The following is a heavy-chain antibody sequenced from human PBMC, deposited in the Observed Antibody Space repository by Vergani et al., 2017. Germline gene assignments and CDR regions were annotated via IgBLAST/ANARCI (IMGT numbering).Heavy chain of an antibody. CDR3: ARSARVDFWSGYYIYYYYMDV. V-gene: IGHV5-10-1*03. J-gene: IGHJ6*03. CDR1: GYSFTSYW. Sequence: EVQLVQSGAEVKKPGESLRISCKGSGYSFTSYWISWVRQMPGKGLEWMGRIDPSDSYTNYSPSFQGHVTISADKSISTAYLQWSSLKASDTAMYYCARSARVDFWSGYYIYYYYMDVWGKGTTVTVSS. D-gene: IGHD3-3*01. CDR2: IDPSDSYT.